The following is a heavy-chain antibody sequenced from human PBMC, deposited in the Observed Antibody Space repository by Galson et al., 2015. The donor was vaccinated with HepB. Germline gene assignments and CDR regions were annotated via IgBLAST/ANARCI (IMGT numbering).Heavy chain of an antibody. J-gene: IGHJ6*03. CDR3: ARGQYQLLCYYYYYMDV. CDR2: ISAYNGNT. D-gene: IGHD2-2*01. Sequence: SVKVSCKASGYTFTSYGISWVRQAPGQGLEWMGWISAYNGNTNYAQKLQGRVTMTTDTSTSTAYMELSSLRSEDTAVYYCARGQYQLLCYYYYYMDVWGKGTTVTVSS. CDR1: GYTFTSYG. V-gene: IGHV1-18*04.